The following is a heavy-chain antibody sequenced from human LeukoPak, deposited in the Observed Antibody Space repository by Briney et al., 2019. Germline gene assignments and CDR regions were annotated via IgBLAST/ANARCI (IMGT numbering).Heavy chain of an antibody. CDR3: ARAYGDYEGFDY. CDR1: GGSFSGYY. CDR2: INHSGSI. J-gene: IGHJ4*02. Sequence: SETLSLTCAVFGGSFSGYYWSWIRQPPGKGLEWIGEINHSGSINYNSSLTSRVTISIDTSKNQFSLKLSSVTATDTAVYYCARAYGDYEGFDYWGQGTLVTVSS. D-gene: IGHD4-17*01. V-gene: IGHV4-34*01.